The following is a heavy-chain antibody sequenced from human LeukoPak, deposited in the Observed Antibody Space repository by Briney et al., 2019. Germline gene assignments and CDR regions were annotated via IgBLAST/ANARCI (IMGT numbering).Heavy chain of an antibody. CDR3: SREVRDFDY. V-gene: IGHV3-48*01. Sequence: GGSLRLSCAASGFTFSSYSMNWVRQAPGKGLEWVSYISSSSSTIYYADSVKGRFTISRDNAKNSLYLQMNSLRAEDTAVYYCSREVRDFDYWGQGTLVTVSS. J-gene: IGHJ4*02. CDR2: ISSSSSTI. CDR1: GFTFSSYS.